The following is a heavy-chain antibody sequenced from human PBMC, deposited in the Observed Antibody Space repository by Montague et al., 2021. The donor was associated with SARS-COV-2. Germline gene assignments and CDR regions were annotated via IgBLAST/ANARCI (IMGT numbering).Heavy chain of an antibody. D-gene: IGHD1-14*01. V-gene: IGHV3-23*01. CDR2: IQGRGDGT. CDR1: GFTFSSHG. Sequence: ETLSLTCAATGFTFSSHGMYWVRQPPGKGLEWVSEIQGRGDGTYYADSVKGRFTISRDNSKNTLYLQMNSLRVEDTAVYYCARDQNHGMDVWGQGTTVIVSS. CDR3: ARDQNHGMDV. J-gene: IGHJ6*02.